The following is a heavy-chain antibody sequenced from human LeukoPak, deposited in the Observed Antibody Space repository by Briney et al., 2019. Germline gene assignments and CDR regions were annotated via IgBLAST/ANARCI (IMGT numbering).Heavy chain of an antibody. V-gene: IGHV4-30-2*01. D-gene: IGHD5-24*01. CDR1: GGSISSGGYS. J-gene: IGHJ4*02. CDR3: ARWGRDGYNYFYFDY. CDR2: IYHSGST. Sequence: SETLSLTCAVSGGSISSGGYSCSWIRQPPGKGLEWVGYIYHSGSTYYNPSLKSRVTISVDRSKNQFSLKLSSVTAADTAVYYCARWGRDGYNYFYFDYWGQGTLVTVSS.